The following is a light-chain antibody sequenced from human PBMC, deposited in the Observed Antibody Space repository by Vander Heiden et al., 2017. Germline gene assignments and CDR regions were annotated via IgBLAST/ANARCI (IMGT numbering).Light chain of an antibody. CDR2: DNN. V-gene: IGLV1-51*01. Sequence: QSVLPPPPSVSAAPGQKVTISCSGSSSNSGNNYVSWYQQLPGTAPKLLIYDNNKRPSGIPDRFAGSKAGTSATLGITGLQTGDEAEYYCGTWDSSLSAVFGGGTKLTVL. CDR3: GTWDSSLSAV. J-gene: IGLJ2*01. CDR1: SSNSGNNY.